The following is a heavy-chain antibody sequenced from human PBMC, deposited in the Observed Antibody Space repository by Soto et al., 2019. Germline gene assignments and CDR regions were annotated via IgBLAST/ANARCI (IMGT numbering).Heavy chain of an antibody. CDR2: INHSGST. D-gene: IGHD1-26*01. Sequence: PSETLSLTCAVYGGCFSGYYWSWIRQPPGKGLEWIGEINHSGSTNYNPSLKSRVTISVDTSKNQFSLKLSSVTAADTAVYYCARGRWDYYYGMDVWGQGTTVS. J-gene: IGHJ6*02. CDR1: GGCFSGYY. V-gene: IGHV4-34*01. CDR3: ARGRWDYYYGMDV.